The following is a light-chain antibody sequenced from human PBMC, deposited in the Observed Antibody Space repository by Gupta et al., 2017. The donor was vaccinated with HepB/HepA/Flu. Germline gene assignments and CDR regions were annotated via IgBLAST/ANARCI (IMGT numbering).Light chain of an antibody. J-gene: IGLJ1*01. Sequence: QSALTQPPSASGSPGQSVTISCTGTSSDVGGYNYVSWYQQHPGKGPKLQIYEVSKRPSGVPDRFSGSKSGNTASLTVSGLQAEDEDDYYCSSEARREEVFGTGTKVTVL. CDR3: SSEARREEV. V-gene: IGLV2-8*01. CDR2: EVS. CDR1: SSDVGGYNY.